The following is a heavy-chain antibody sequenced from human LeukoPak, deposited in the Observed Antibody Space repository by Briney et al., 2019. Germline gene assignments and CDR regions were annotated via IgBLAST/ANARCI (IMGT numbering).Heavy chain of an antibody. CDR3: ARDTIAAAGTVFY. V-gene: IGHV3-21*01. D-gene: IGHD6-13*01. Sequence: PGGSLRLSCAASGFTFSSYSMNWVRQAPGKGLEWVSSISSSSSYIYYADSVKGRFSISRDNAKNSLYLQMNSLRAEDTAVYYCARDTIAAAGTVFYWGHGTLVTVSS. CDR2: ISSSSSYI. CDR1: GFTFSSYS. J-gene: IGHJ4*01.